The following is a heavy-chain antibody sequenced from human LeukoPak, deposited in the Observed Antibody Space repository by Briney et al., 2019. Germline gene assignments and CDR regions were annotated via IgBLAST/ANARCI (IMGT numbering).Heavy chain of an antibody. D-gene: IGHD6-13*01. J-gene: IGHJ6*03. Sequence: GGSLRLSCAASGFTFSSYEMNWVRQAPGKGLEWVSYIDSSSSTIYYADSVKGRFTISRDNAKNSLYLQMNSLRVEDTAVYYCARDRIEQQRTLGRSSNYYYYYYMDVWGKGTTVTVSS. V-gene: IGHV3-48*03. CDR3: ARDRIEQQRTLGRSSNYYYYYYMDV. CDR1: GFTFSSYE. CDR2: IDSSSSTI.